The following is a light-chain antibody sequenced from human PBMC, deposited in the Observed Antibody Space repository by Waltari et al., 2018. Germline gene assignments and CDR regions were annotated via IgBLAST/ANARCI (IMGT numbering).Light chain of an antibody. CDR3: CSYTGSSTSYG. J-gene: IGLJ1*01. Sequence: QSALSQPASVSGSPGQSLTITCTGASTDLSSYNLVAWYQHHPNRTPKLILYEATKRPSGVSPRFSGAKSGATASLGISGLQADDEADYYCCSYTGSSTSYGCGGGTKVTVL. CDR2: EAT. V-gene: IGLV2-23*01. CDR1: STDLSSYNL.